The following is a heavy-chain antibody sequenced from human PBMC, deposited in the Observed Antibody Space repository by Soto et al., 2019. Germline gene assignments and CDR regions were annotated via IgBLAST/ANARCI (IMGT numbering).Heavy chain of an antibody. J-gene: IGHJ3*01. CDR3: VRGRAFMSRNAFDL. CDR1: GGSFSDYY. V-gene: IGHV4-34*02. CDR2: INRSGFT. D-gene: IGHD1-26*01. Sequence: QVQLQQRGAGLLKPSETLSLTCAVHGGSFSDYYWTWIRQPPGKGLEWIGEINRSGFTSYNPSLKSRLTISVDTSKREFSLNVSSVTAADTAVYYCVRGRAFMSRNAFDLWGQGTLVAVSS.